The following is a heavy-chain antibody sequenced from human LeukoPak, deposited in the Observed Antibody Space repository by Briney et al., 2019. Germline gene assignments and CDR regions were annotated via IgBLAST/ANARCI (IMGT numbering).Heavy chain of an antibody. V-gene: IGHV3-21*01. Sequence: GGSLRLSCAASGFTFSSYSMNWVRQAPGKGLEWVSSISSSSSYIYYADSVKGRFTISRDNSKNTLYLQMNSLRAEDTAVYYCAREVGWFGETYYFDYWGQGTLVTVSS. D-gene: IGHD3-10*01. CDR3: AREVGWFGETYYFDY. CDR1: GFTFSSYS. J-gene: IGHJ4*02. CDR2: ISSSSSYI.